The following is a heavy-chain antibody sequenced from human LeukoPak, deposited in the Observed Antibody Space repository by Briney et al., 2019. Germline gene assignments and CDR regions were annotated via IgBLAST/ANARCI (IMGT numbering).Heavy chain of an antibody. J-gene: IGHJ4*02. CDR2: ISDDGSNK. CDR3: ATEYTSSWYDLDY. CDR1: GFTFSSYA. V-gene: IGHV3-30*04. D-gene: IGHD6-13*01. Sequence: QPGRSLRLSCAASGFTFSSYAMHWVRQAPGKGLEWVAVISDDGSNKYYADSVKGRFTISRDNSKNTLYLQMNSLRAEDTAVYYCATEYTSSWYDLDYWGQGTLVTVSS.